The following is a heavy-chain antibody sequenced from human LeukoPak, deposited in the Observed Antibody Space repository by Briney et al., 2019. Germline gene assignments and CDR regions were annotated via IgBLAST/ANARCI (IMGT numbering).Heavy chain of an antibody. V-gene: IGHV3-30*18. Sequence: PGGSLRLPCAASGFTFRSYGIHWVRQAPGKGLEWVALISYDGSDKFFADSVRGRFTISRDNSKNTLYLQMNSLRAEDTAVYYCAKDLATKYTLDYWGQGTLVTVSS. CDR3: AKDLATKYTLDY. CDR2: ISYDGSDK. D-gene: IGHD6-6*01. J-gene: IGHJ4*02. CDR1: GFTFRSYG.